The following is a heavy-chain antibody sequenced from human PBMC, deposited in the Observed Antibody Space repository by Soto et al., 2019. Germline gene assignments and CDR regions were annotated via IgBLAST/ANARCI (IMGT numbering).Heavy chain of an antibody. V-gene: IGHV3-48*01. Sequence: GGSLRLSCAASGFTFSDYTMTWVRRAPGKGLEWLSNIGGSSSPISYADSVKGRFTISRDNAKTSLYLQMNSLRAEDSAVYYCARISCCGLDHYYYMDVWGKGITVTVSS. J-gene: IGHJ6*03. D-gene: IGHD1-1*01. CDR3: ARISCCGLDHYYYMDV. CDR2: IGGSSSPI. CDR1: GFTFSDYT.